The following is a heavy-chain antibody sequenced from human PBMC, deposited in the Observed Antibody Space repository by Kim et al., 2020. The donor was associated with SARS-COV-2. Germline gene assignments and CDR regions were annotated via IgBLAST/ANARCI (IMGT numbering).Heavy chain of an antibody. CDR3: ASTTVTFDY. V-gene: IGHV4-59*01. D-gene: IGHD4-17*01. CDR2: GST. Sequence: GSTNYNPSLKSRVTISVDTSKNQFSLKLSSVTAADTAVYYCASTTVTFDYWGQGTLVTVSS. J-gene: IGHJ4*02.